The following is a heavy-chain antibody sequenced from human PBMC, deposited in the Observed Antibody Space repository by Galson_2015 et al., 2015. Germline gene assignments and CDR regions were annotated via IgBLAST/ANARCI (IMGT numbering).Heavy chain of an antibody. Sequence: SLRLSCATSGFTFSGHAMHWVRQAPGGGLEWVAAISYDASDEYYGDSVKGRFTISRDNSRDTLYLQMDSLRPEDTAVYYCTRGPAAYSDAFDIWGRGTMVTVSS. D-gene: IGHD2-2*01. CDR3: TRGPAAYSDAFDI. J-gene: IGHJ3*02. V-gene: IGHV3-30*01. CDR1: GFTFSGHA. CDR2: ISYDASDE.